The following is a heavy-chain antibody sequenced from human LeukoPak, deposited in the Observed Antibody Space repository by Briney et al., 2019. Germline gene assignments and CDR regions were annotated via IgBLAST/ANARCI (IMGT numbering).Heavy chain of an antibody. J-gene: IGHJ4*02. CDR2: ISWNSGSI. CDR1: GFTFDDYA. D-gene: IGHD5-18*01. CDR3: AKSRSGYSYGLDY. Sequence: GGSLRLSCAASGFTFDDYAMHWVRQAPGKGLEWVSGISWNSGSIGYADSVKGRFTISRDNAKNSLYLRMNSLRAEDTALYYCAKSRSGYSYGLDYWGQGTLVTVSS. V-gene: IGHV3-9*01.